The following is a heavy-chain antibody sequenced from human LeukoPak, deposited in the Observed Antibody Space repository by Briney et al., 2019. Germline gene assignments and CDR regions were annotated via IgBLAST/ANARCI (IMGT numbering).Heavy chain of an antibody. J-gene: IGHJ4*02. V-gene: IGHV4-59*01. D-gene: IGHD2-15*01. CDR2: IYYSGST. CDR1: GGSISSYY. CDR3: ARLNAYCSGGSCYWPAHFDY. Sequence: SETLSLTCTVSGGSISSYYWSWIRQPPGKGLECIGYIYYSGSTNYNPSLKSRVTISVDTSKNQFSLKLSSVTAADTAVYYCARLNAYCSGGSCYWPAHFDYWGQGTLVTVSS.